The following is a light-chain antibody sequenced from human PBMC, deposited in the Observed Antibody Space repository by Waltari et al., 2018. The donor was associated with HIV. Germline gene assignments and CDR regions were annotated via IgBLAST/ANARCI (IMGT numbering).Light chain of an antibody. Sequence: DIHLSQSPSSLSASVGDSVTITCRASESIYPYLNGFQQTPKKAPKLIISAASNLESGVPSRFRGRGSGAVFTLSISGLQLGDFATYYCQQSRSTPLTFGAGTRVE. V-gene: IGKV1-39*01. CDR1: ESIYPY. CDR2: AAS. CDR3: QQSRSTPLT. J-gene: IGKJ4*02.